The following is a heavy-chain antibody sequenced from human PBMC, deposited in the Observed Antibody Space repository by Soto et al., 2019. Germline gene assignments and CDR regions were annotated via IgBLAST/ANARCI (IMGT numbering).Heavy chain of an antibody. J-gene: IGHJ6*02. V-gene: IGHV1-18*01. CDR2: ISVYNGNK. CDR3: ARDRSTSDV. CDR1: GYTFTNYG. D-gene: IGHD2-2*01. Sequence: ASVKVSCKASGYTFTNYGISWVRQAPGQGLEWMGWISVYNGNKNYAQKNKDRINMTTDTSTTTVYMELRSLRSDDTAVYYWARDRSTSDVWG.